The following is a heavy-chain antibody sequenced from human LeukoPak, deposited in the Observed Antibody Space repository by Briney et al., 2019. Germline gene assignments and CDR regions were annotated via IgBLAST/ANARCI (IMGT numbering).Heavy chain of an antibody. D-gene: IGHD3-22*01. Sequence: GRSLRLSCAASGITFSSYAMSWVRQAPGKGLEWVSAISGSGGSTYYADSVKGRFTISRDKSKNTLYLQMNSLRAEDTAVYYCAKDRDYDSSGSFDYWGQGTLVTVSS. CDR1: GITFSSYA. V-gene: IGHV3-23*01. CDR2: ISGSGGST. J-gene: IGHJ4*02. CDR3: AKDRDYDSSGSFDY.